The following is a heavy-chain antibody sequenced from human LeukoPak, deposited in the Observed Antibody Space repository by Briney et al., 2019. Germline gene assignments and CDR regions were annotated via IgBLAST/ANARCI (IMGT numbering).Heavy chain of an antibody. J-gene: IGHJ6*02. CDR1: GFTFSDHA. Sequence: PGGSLRLSCAASGFTFSDHAMSWVRQAPAKGLEWVSSINGNGGGSYYIDSVKGRFTISRDNSKNTLYLQMNSLRAEDTAVYYCARSVRGPTTVTTRYYYYYYGMDVWGQGTTVTVSS. CDR3: ARSVRGPTTVTTRYYYYYYGMDV. CDR2: INGNGGGS. V-gene: IGHV3-23*01. D-gene: IGHD4-11*01.